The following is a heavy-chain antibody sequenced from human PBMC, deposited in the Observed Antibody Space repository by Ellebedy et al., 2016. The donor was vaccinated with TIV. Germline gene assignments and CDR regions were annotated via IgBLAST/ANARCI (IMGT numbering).Heavy chain of an antibody. J-gene: IGHJ2*01. CDR2: ISRDGGAP. CDR1: GFPFSSYS. D-gene: IGHD2/OR15-2a*01. CDR3: SRDQHFAFYV. Sequence: GESLKISCAASGFPFSSYSMTWARQAPGKGLEWLSYISRDGGAPYYADSVRCRFTISRDNVKNSMFLQMNSLRDYDTAVYSCSRDQHFAFYVWGRGTLVTVSS. V-gene: IGHV3-48*02.